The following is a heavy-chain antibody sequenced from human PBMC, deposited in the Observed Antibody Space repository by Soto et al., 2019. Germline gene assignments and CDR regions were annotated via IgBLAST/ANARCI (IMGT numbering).Heavy chain of an antibody. Sequence: PSETLSLTCTVSGGSISSYYWSWIRQPPGKGLEWIGYIYYNVNTNYNPSLKSRVTISVDTSKNQFSLKLSSVTAADTAVYYCATGGIAAAGTKWFDPWGQGTLVTVSS. D-gene: IGHD6-13*01. CDR1: GGSISSYY. CDR3: ATGGIAAAGTKWFDP. CDR2: IYYNVNT. V-gene: IGHV4-59*12. J-gene: IGHJ5*02.